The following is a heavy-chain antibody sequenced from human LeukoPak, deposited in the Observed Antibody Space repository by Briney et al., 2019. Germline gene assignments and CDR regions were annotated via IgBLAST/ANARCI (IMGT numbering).Heavy chain of an antibody. D-gene: IGHD3-22*01. CDR2: ISPKSGDK. Sequence: GASAKVSCKASGYSFSDNYVHWVRQAPGQGLEYMGWISPKSGDKNFSQRFKGRLTMTSDTSINTVYMEMRKLKSDDTAVYFCARGKDDSTGHYDAFDIWGHGTMVTVSS. CDR1: GYSFSDNY. CDR3: ARGKDDSTGHYDAFDI. V-gene: IGHV1-2*02. J-gene: IGHJ3*02.